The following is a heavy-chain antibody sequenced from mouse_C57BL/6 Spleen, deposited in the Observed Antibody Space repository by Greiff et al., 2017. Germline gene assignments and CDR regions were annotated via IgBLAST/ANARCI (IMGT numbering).Heavy chain of an antibody. CDR1: GYTFTDYE. V-gene: IGHV1-15*01. D-gene: IGHD1-1*01. CDR2: IDPETGGT. Sequence: VQLQQSGAELVRPGASVTLSCKASGYTFTDYEMHWVKQTPVHGLEWIGAIDPETGGTAYNQKFKGKAILTADKSSSTAYMELRSLTSEDSAVYYCTRLRYYGSSSWGQGTTLTVSS. CDR3: TRLRYYGSSS. J-gene: IGHJ2*01.